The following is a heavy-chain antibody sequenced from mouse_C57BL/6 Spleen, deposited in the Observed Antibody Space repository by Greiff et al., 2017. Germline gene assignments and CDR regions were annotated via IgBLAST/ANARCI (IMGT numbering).Heavy chain of an antibody. CDR3: ARDLYDYDVWYFDV. CDR2: ISYDGSN. V-gene: IGHV3-6*01. Sequence: EVQLQQSGPGLVKPSQSLSLTCSVTGYSITSGYYWNWIRQFPGNKLEWMGYISYDGSNNYNPSRKNRISITRDTSKNQFFLKLNSVTTEDTATYYCARDLYDYDVWYFDVWGTGTTVTVSS. J-gene: IGHJ1*03. CDR1: GYSITSGYY. D-gene: IGHD2-4*01.